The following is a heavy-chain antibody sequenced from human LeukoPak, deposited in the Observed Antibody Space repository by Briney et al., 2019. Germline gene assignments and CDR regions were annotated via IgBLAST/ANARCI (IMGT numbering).Heavy chain of an antibody. Sequence: GGSLRLSCAASGFTFSSYWMSWVRQAPGKGLEWVANIKQDGSEKYYVDSVKGRFTISKDNAKNSLYLQMNSLRAEDTAVYYCAELGITMIGGVWGKGTTVTISS. CDR3: AELGITMIGGV. D-gene: IGHD3-10*02. CDR2: IKQDGSEK. J-gene: IGHJ6*04. V-gene: IGHV3-7*01. CDR1: GFTFSSYW.